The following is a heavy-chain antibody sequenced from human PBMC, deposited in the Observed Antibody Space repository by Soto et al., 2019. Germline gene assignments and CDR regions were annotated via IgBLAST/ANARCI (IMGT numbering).Heavy chain of an antibody. J-gene: IGHJ4*02. Sequence: SETLSLTCTVSGGSISSYYWSWIRQPPGKGLEWIGYIYYSGSTNYNPSLKSRVTISVDTSKNQFSLKLSSVTAADTAVYYCARNGVAAAARFDYWGQGTLVTVSS. CDR2: IYYSGST. V-gene: IGHV4-59*01. CDR3: ARNGVAAAARFDY. D-gene: IGHD6-13*01. CDR1: GGSISSYY.